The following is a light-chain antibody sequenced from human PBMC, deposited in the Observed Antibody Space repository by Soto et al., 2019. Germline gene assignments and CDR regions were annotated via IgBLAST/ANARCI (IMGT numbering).Light chain of an antibody. V-gene: IGKV3-15*01. CDR3: QQSYSTPWT. CDR1: QAVSSN. Sequence: EIVMTQSPATLSVSPGERATLSCRASQAVSSNLAWYQQRPGQAPRLLIYAASTRAAGIPDRFSGSGSGTGFTLTISSLQPEDFATYYCQQSYSTPWTFGQGTKVDIK. CDR2: AAS. J-gene: IGKJ1*01.